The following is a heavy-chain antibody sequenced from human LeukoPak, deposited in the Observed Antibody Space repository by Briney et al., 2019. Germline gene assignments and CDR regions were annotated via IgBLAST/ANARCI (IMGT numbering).Heavy chain of an antibody. J-gene: IGHJ4*02. CDR2: VTSSGTVS. Sequence: QTGGSLRLSCAVSGFSVSSNYMSWVRQAPGKGLEWVSFVTSSGTVSYYADSVKGRFTISRDNSKNTVFLQMNSLRAEDTAVYYCAKVAGNSYGYWYFDYWGQGTLVTVSS. CDR1: GFSVSSNY. CDR3: AKVAGNSYGYWYFDY. D-gene: IGHD5-18*01. V-gene: IGHV3-53*01.